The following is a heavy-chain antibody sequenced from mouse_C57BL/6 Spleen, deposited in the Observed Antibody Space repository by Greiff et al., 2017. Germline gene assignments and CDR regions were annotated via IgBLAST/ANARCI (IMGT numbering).Heavy chain of an antibody. D-gene: IGHD1-1*01. V-gene: IGHV1-52*01. CDR2: IDPSDSET. CDR3: ESDYGGSYAMDY. CDR1: GYTFTSYW. Sequence: QVQLQQPGAELVRPGSSVKLSCKASGYTFTSYWMHWVKQRPIQGLEWIGNIDPSDSETHYNQKFKDKATLTVDKSSSTAYMQLSSLTSEDSAVYYCESDYGGSYAMDYWGQGTSVTVSS. J-gene: IGHJ4*01.